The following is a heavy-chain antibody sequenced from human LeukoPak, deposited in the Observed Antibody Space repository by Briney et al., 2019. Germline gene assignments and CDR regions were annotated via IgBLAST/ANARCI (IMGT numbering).Heavy chain of an antibody. CDR2: TYYRSKWYN. CDR3: ARGDGWYDNYYYYYGMDV. J-gene: IGHJ6*02. V-gene: IGHV6-1*01. CDR1: GDSASSNSDA. Sequence: SQTLSLTCAISGDSASSNSDAWNWIRQSPSRGLEWLVRTYYRSKWYNDYAVSVKSRITINPDTSKNQFSLQLNSVTPEDTAVYYCARGDGWYDNYYYYYGMDVWGQGTTVTVSS. D-gene: IGHD6-19*01.